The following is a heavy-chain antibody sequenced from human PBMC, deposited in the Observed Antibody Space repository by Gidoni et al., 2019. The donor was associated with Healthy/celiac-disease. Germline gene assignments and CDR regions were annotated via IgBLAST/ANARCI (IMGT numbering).Heavy chain of an antibody. CDR1: GFTFSSYW. J-gene: IGHJ4*02. V-gene: IGHV3-7*01. CDR2: IKQDGSEK. CDR3: ARLYDSSGYHFDY. Sequence: EVQLVESGGGLVQPGGSLRLSCAASGFTFSSYWMSWVRQAPGKGLEWVANIKQDGSEKYYEDSVKGRFTISRDNAKNSLYLQMNSLRAEDTAVYYCARLYDSSGYHFDYWGQGTLVTVSS. D-gene: IGHD3-22*01.